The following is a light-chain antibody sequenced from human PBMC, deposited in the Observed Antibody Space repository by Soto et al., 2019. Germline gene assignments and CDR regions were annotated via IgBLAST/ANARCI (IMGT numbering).Light chain of an antibody. CDR3: QQYNNWLFT. V-gene: IGKV3-15*01. Sequence: EIVMTQSPATLSVSPGERVTLSCRACQSVSGNLAWYQQKPGQAPRLLIYGASTRATGIPARFSGSGSGTEFTLTISSLQSEDFAVYYCQQYNNWLFTFGGGTRVEIK. J-gene: IGKJ4*01. CDR2: GAS. CDR1: QSVSGN.